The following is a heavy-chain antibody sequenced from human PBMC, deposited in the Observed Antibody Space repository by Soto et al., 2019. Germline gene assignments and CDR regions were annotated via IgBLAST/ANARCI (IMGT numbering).Heavy chain of an antibody. CDR1: GGSFSGYY. CDR3: ARGEPLFYFWSGYPNWFYP. CDR2: INHSGST. V-gene: IGHV4-34*01. D-gene: IGHD3-3*01. Sequence: PSETLSLTCAVYGGSFSGYYWSWIRQPPGKGLEWIGEINHSGSTNYNPSLKSRVTISVDTSKNQFSLKLGSVTAADTAVYYCARGEPLFYFWSGYPNWFYPRAQRTPVPVSS. J-gene: IGHJ5*02.